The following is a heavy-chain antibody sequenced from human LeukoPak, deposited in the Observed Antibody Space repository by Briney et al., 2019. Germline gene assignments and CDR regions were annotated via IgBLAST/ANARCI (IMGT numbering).Heavy chain of an antibody. CDR1: GFTFSNYW. Sequence: GGSLRLSCAVSGFTFSNYWMHWVHQAPGKGLEWVSRINERATIISYADSVKGRFTISRENARNTLYLQMNSLTAEDTAVYYCVRDLILVWTPGDDFDHWGQGTLVTVSS. J-gene: IGHJ4*02. D-gene: IGHD3-16*01. CDR3: VRDLILVWTPGDDFDH. CDR2: INERATII. V-gene: IGHV3-74*01.